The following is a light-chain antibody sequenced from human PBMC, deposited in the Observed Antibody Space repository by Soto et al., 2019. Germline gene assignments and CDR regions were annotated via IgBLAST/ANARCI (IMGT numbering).Light chain of an antibody. CDR2: GAS. V-gene: IGKV3-15*01. Sequence: EVVMTQSPATLSVSPGERATLSCRASQTVGSNLAWYQQIPGQAPRLLIYGASTRATGVPARFSGSGSGTDFTLTIGSLQSEDFAVYYCQQYNNLPPYTFGQGTKLEIK. J-gene: IGKJ2*01. CDR1: QTVGSN. CDR3: QQYNNLPPYT.